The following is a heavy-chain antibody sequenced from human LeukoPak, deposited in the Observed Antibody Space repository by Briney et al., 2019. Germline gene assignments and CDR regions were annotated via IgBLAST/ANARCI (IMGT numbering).Heavy chain of an antibody. V-gene: IGHV3-48*04. D-gene: IGHD3-22*01. Sequence: PGGSLRLSCAASGFTFSSYAMSWVRQAPGKGLEWVSYISRGGHTIHYADSVKGRFTISRDNAKNSLYLQMNSLRVEDTAVYYCARQSVVIDYWGQGTLVTVSS. J-gene: IGHJ4*02. CDR2: ISRGGHTI. CDR3: ARQSVVIDY. CDR1: GFTFSSYA.